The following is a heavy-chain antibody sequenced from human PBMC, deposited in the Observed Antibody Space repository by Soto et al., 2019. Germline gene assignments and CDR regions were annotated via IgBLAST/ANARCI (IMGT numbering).Heavy chain of an antibody. Sequence: SVKVSCKASGGNFSSYTISWVRQAPGQGLEWMGRIIPILGIANYAQKFRGRVTITADKSTSTAYMELSSLRSEDTAVYYCARRAEGATGPFDYWGQGTLVTVSS. CDR2: IIPILGIA. V-gene: IGHV1-69*02. CDR3: ARRAEGATGPFDY. CDR1: GGNFSSYT. J-gene: IGHJ4*02. D-gene: IGHD1-26*01.